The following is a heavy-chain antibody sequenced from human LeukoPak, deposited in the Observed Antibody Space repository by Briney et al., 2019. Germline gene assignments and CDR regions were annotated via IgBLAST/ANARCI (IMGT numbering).Heavy chain of an antibody. CDR2: ISSSSSYI. CDR3: ARDSGAGAFDI. V-gene: IGHV3-21*01. CDR1: GFTFSSYS. J-gene: IGHJ3*02. Sequence: PGGSLRLSCAASGFTFSSYSMNWVREAPGKGLEWVSSISSSSSYIYYADSVKGRFTISRDNAKNSLYLQMNSLRAEDTAVYYCARDSGAGAFDIWGQGTMVTVSS.